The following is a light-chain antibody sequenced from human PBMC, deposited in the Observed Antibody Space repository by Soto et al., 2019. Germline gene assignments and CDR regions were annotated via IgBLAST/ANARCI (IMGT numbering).Light chain of an antibody. V-gene: IGKV3-11*01. CDR1: QSVRNN. Sequence: EIVLTQSPVTLSLSPGATATLSCRASQSVRNNLAWYQQKPGQAPRLLIYGASNRAPGIPDRFSGSGSETDFTLTISSLQSEDFAVYYCHQRSNWPLTFGGGTKVDIK. J-gene: IGKJ4*01. CDR3: HQRSNWPLT. CDR2: GAS.